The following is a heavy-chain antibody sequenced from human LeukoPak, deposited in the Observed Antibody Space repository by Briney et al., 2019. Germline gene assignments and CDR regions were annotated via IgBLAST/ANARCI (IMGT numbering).Heavy chain of an antibody. CDR2: VSGAGSVT. CDR1: EFTFSSLA. D-gene: IGHD3-22*01. CDR3: AYYDSSGYYYGRLRY. J-gene: IGHJ4*02. Sequence: GGSLRLSCAASEFTFSSLAMHWVRQAPGKGLEWVSVVSGAGSVTYYADSVKGRFTTSRDNSKNTLYLHMNSLRVDDTAVYFCAYYDSSGYYYGRLRYWGQGTPVTVSS. V-gene: IGHV3-23*01.